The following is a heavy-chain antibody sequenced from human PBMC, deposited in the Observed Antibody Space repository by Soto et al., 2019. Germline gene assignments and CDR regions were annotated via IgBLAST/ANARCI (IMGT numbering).Heavy chain of an antibody. Sequence: ASVKVSCKASGYTFTSYDINWVRQAPGEGLEWMGWMNPNSGNTGYAQKFQGRVTMTRNTSISTAYMELSSLRSEDTAVYYCARGMDCISTSCSNYYYYYGMDVWGQGTTVTVSS. CDR3: ARGMDCISTSCSNYYYYYGMDV. V-gene: IGHV1-8*01. CDR1: GYTFTSYD. J-gene: IGHJ6*02. CDR2: MNPNSGNT. D-gene: IGHD2-2*01.